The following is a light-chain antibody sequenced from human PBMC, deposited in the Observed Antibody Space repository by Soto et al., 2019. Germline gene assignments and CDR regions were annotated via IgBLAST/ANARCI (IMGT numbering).Light chain of an antibody. CDR2: DVS. J-gene: IGLJ1*01. CDR1: SSDVGGYNH. Sequence: QSALTQPPSASGSLGQSVTISCTGTSSDVGGYNHVSWYQQHPGKAPKLLIYDVSYRPSGVPDRFSGSKSGNTASLTVSGLQAEDETNYYCSSYAGSNSLVFGTGTKLTVL. CDR3: SSYAGSNSLV. V-gene: IGLV2-8*01.